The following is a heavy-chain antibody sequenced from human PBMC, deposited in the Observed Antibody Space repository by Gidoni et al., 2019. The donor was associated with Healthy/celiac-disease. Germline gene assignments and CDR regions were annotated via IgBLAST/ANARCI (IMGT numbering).Heavy chain of an antibody. Sequence: QVHLQESGPGLVKPSQTLPPTCTVSGGSITRVGYYWSWIRHHPGKGLEWIGYIYYSGSTYYNPSLKSRVTISVDTSKNQFSLKLSSVTAADTAVYYCARATDIVVVVANAFDIWGQGTMVTVSS. D-gene: IGHD2-15*01. CDR3: ARATDIVVVVANAFDI. V-gene: IGHV4-31*03. J-gene: IGHJ3*02. CDR1: GGSITRVGYY. CDR2: IYYSGST.